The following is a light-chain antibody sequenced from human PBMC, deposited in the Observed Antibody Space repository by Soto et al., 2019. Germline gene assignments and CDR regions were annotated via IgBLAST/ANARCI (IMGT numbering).Light chain of an antibody. J-gene: IGLJ1*01. CDR3: SSYTSSSTLGV. Sequence: QSALTQPASVSGSPGQSITISCTGTSSDVGGYNYVSWYQQHPGKAPKLMIYDVSNRPSGVSNRFSGSKSGSTASLTISGLQAEDEADDYCSSYTSSSTLGVFGTGTKLTVL. CDR2: DVS. CDR1: SSDVGGYNY. V-gene: IGLV2-14*01.